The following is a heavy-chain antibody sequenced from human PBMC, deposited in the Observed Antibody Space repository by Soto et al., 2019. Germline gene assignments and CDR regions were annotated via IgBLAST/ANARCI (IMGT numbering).Heavy chain of an antibody. Sequence: QVQLQESGPGLVKPSETLSLTCTVSGGSIRSDYWSWIRQPPGKGLEWIGYISYSGGTNSNPSLKSRVTISVDTSKNQFSLRLSSVTAADTAVYYCAKGGGGYASDYWGQGTLVTVSS. J-gene: IGHJ4*02. CDR3: AKGGGGYASDY. D-gene: IGHD2-2*01. CDR1: GGSIRSDY. CDR2: ISYSGGT. V-gene: IGHV4-59*01.